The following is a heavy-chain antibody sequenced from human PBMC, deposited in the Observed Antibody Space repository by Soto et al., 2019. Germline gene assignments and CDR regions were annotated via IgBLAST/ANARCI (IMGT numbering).Heavy chain of an antibody. CDR1: GGTFSSYA. V-gene: IGHV1-69*13. D-gene: IGHD3-9*01. J-gene: IGHJ6*02. CDR2: IIPIFGTA. Sequence: SVKVSCKASGGTFSSYAISGVRQAPGQGLEWMGGIIPIFGTANYAQKFQGRVTITADESTSTAYMELSSLRSEDTAVYYCARDPQVYYDILTGYSGMDVWGQGTTVTVSS. CDR3: ARDPQVYYDILTGYSGMDV.